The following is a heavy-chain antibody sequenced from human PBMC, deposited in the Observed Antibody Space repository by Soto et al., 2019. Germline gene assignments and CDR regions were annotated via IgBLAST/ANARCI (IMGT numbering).Heavy chain of an antibody. CDR1: GFTFNSYS. J-gene: IGHJ5*02. V-gene: IGHV3-23*01. CDR3: AKDRLRGQDPGIAAAP. Sequence: SGFTFNSYSMTWVRQAPGKGLEWVSTISGSGRSTYYADSVKGPFTISRDNSKNTLYLQMNSLRAEDTAVYDCAKDRLRGQDPGIAAAPWGQGTLVTVSS. CDR2: ISGSGRST. D-gene: IGHD6-13*01.